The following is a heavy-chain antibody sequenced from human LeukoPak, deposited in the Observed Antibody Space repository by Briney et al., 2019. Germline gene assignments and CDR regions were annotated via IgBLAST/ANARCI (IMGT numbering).Heavy chain of an antibody. Sequence: PSETLSLTCTVSGGSIRTYYWNWIRQPAGKGLEWVGRIYSSGSTNYNPSLKSRVFMSVDTSKNQFSLNLNSVTAADTAVYYCVREGAGMTDYFFDHWGQGALVTVSS. D-gene: IGHD2-21*02. CDR1: GGSIRTYY. CDR2: IYSSGST. V-gene: IGHV4-4*07. CDR3: VREGAGMTDYFFDH. J-gene: IGHJ4*02.